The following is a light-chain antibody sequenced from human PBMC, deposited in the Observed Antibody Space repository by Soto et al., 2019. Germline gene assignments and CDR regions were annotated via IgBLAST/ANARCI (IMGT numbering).Light chain of an antibody. J-gene: IGKJ1*01. CDR2: GAS. CDR3: QQYGSSLRT. V-gene: IGKV3-20*01. CDR1: QSVSSSY. Sequence: EIVLTQSPGTLSLSPGERATLSCRASQSVSSSYLAWYQQKPGQAPRLLIYGASSRATGIPDRFSGSGSGTDFTLTISRLEPEDFAVYSCQQYGSSLRTFGQGTKV.